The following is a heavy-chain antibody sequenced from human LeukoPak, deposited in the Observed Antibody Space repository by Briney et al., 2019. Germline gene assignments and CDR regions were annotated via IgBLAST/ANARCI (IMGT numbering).Heavy chain of an antibody. CDR2: ISAYNGNT. J-gene: IGHJ6*02. D-gene: IGHD6-25*01. CDR1: GYTFSNYG. CDR3: AREADYYYYGMDV. V-gene: IGHV1-18*01. Sequence: GASVKVSCKASGYTFSNYGISWVRQAPGQGLEWMGWISAYNGNTNYAQKLQGRVTMTTDTSTSTAYMELRSLRSDDTAVYYCAREADYYYYGMDVWGQGTTVTVFS.